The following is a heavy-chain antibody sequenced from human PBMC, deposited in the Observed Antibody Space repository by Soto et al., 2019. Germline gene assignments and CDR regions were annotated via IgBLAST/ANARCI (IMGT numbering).Heavy chain of an antibody. CDR2: IDWDGDR. D-gene: IGHD3-22*01. V-gene: IGHV2-70*13. J-gene: IGHJ4*02. Sequence: SGPTLVNPTQTLTLTCTFSGFTLGTTGLSVNWIRQAPGKALEWLAVIDWDGDRFYSASLKTRLSISKDTSKNEVVLTMTNMDPVDTATYFWSGYYLSYFDYWGQGSLVTVSS. CDR1: GFTLGTTGLS. CDR3: SGYYLSYFDY.